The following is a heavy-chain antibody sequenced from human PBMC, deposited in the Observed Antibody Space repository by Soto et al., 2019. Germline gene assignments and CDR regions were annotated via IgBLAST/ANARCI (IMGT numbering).Heavy chain of an antibody. Sequence: QVQLVESGGGVVQPGRSLRLSCAASGFTFRSYAMDWVRQAPCKGLEWVSVISYDGTNKYYADSVKGRFTISRDNSKNTLSLQMNSLRAEDTAVYYCARGDSNSWSDYWGQGTLVTVSS. CDR2: ISYDGTNK. J-gene: IGHJ4*02. CDR3: ARGDSNSWSDY. V-gene: IGHV3-30*01. D-gene: IGHD6-13*01. CDR1: GFTFRSYA.